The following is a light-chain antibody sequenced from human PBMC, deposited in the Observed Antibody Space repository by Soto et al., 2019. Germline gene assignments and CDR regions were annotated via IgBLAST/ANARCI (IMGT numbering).Light chain of an antibody. CDR3: QQYNNWPRS. Sequence: EVVMTQSPATLSVSPGERATLSCRASQNVNTNLAWYQQKPGQSPRLLIYGATSRATGSPARFSGSGSGTEFTLTISSLQSEDVAVYYCQQYNNWPRSFGGGTKVEIK. V-gene: IGKV3-15*01. J-gene: IGKJ4*02. CDR1: QNVNTN. CDR2: GAT.